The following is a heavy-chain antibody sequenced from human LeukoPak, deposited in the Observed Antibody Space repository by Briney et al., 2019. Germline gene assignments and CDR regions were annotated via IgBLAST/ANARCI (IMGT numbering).Heavy chain of an antibody. CDR2: MKEDGSDI. J-gene: IGHJ4*02. Sequence: GGSLRLSCVAYGFDFTSYTMSWVRQAPGKGLEWVAKMKEDGSDIYYAVSVKGRFTICRDNAKNSLCLQMSSLTVEDTAVYYCARGGARYLDNWGQGTLVTVSS. CDR3: ARGGARYLDN. CDR1: GFDFTSYT. V-gene: IGHV3-7*01. D-gene: IGHD3-9*01.